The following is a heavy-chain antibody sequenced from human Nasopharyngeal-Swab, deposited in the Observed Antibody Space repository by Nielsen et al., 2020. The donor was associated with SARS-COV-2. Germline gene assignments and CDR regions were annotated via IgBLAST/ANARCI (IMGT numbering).Heavy chain of an antibody. CDR3: AHTYYYDSSGYTFDY. D-gene: IGHD3-22*01. J-gene: IGHJ4*02. CDR1: GFSLSTSRMS. CDR2: IDWDDDK. Sequence: SGPTLVKPKQTLTLTCTFSGFSLSTSRMSVSWIRQPPGKAPEWLARIDWDDDKYYSASLKTRLTISKDTSKSQVVLTVTDMDPVDTATYYCAHTYYYDSSGYTFDYWGQGTLVTVSS. V-gene: IGHV2-70*12.